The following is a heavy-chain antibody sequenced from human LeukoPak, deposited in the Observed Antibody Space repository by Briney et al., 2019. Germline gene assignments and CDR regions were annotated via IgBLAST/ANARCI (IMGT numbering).Heavy chain of an antibody. Sequence: PSETLSLTCTVSGGSISSGSYYWSWIRQPAGKGLEWIGRIYTSGSTNYNPSLKSRVTISVDTSKNQSSLKLSSVTAADTAVYYCARGSYYDILTGYYWYFDLWGRGTLVTVSS. CDR1: GGSISSGSYY. D-gene: IGHD3-9*01. V-gene: IGHV4-61*02. CDR3: ARGSYYDILTGYYWYFDL. CDR2: IYTSGST. J-gene: IGHJ2*01.